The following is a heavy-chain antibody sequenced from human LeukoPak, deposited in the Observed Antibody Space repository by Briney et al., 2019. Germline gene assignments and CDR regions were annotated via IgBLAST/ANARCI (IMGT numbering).Heavy chain of an antibody. J-gene: IGHJ4*02. V-gene: IGHV4-39*07. CDR2: IYYSGST. CDR1: GGSISSSSYY. Sequence: SETLSLTCTVSGGSISSSSYYWGWIRQPPGKGLEWIGSIYYSGSTYYNPSLKSRVTISVDTSKNQFSLKLSSVTAADTAMYYCAIARATGTTIHFDYWGQGTLVTVSS. CDR3: AIARATGTTIHFDY. D-gene: IGHD1-7*01.